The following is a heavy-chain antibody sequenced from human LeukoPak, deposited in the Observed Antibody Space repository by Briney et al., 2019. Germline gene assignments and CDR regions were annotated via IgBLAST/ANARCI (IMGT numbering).Heavy chain of an antibody. CDR3: APERGGAGTVTTKCCGFDP. J-gene: IGHJ5*02. V-gene: IGHV1-46*01. CDR1: GYTFTIYY. D-gene: IGHD4-17*01. CDR2: INPSGGST. Sequence: GASVTVSFTASGYTFTIYYMHWVRQAPGQGHERMGIINPSGGSTSYAQKFQGRVTMTRDMSTSTVYMELSSLRSEDTAVSYCAPERGGAGTVTTKCCGFDPWGQGTLVTVSS.